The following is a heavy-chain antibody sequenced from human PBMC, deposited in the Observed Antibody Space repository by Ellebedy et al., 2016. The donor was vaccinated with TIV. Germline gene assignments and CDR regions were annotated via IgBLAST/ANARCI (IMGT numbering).Heavy chain of an antibody. D-gene: IGHD3-22*01. CDR1: GYTFTGYY. J-gene: IGHJ4*02. V-gene: IGHV1-2*02. Sequence: AASVKVSCKASGYTFTGYYMHWVRQAPGQGLEWMGWINPNSGGTNYAQKFQGRVTMTRDTSIGTAYMELSRLRSDDTAVYYCAVHGLGYDSSGYYYDDYFDYWGQGTLVTVSS. CDR3: AVHGLGYDSSGYYYDDYFDY. CDR2: INPNSGGT.